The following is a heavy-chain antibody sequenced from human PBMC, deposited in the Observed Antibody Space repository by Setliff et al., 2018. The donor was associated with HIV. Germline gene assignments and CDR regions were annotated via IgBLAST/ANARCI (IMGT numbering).Heavy chain of an antibody. J-gene: IGHJ6*02. CDR2: FIPILGIA. CDR1: GDTFSNYA. Sequence: SVKVSCKASGDTFSNYAINWVRQAPGQGLEWMGGFIPILGIANSVHKFQGRLTITADNSTSTAYMELSSLRSEDTAVCYCARGSYSSSWYGYYYYYGMDVWGQGTTVTVSS. CDR3: ARGSYSSSWYGYYYYYGMDV. D-gene: IGHD6-13*01. V-gene: IGHV1-69*10.